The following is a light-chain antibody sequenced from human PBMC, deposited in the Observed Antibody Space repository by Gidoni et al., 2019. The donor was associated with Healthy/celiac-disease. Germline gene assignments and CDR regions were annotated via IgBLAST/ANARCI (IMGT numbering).Light chain of an antibody. V-gene: IGLV3-1*01. CDR3: QAWDSSIVV. CDR1: KLGDKY. Sequence: SYALTQQPSVSVSPGQTASITCSGDKLGDKYACWSQQKPGQSPVLVIYQDSKRPSGIPERFSGSNSGNTATLTISGTQAMDEADYYCQAWDSSIVVFGGGTKLTVL. CDR2: QDS. J-gene: IGLJ2*01.